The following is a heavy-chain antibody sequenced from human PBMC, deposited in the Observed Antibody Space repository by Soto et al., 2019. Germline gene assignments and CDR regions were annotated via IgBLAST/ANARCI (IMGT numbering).Heavy chain of an antibody. J-gene: IGHJ5*02. Sequence: PSETLSLTCAVSGASIGSGGWWSWVRQPPGKGLEWIAEIFPDGNTNYSPSLKSRFTISVDKSQNQFSLNVYSVTAADTAVYYCARHQGWTGPDQWGQGTLVTVSS. D-gene: IGHD2-8*02. CDR3: ARHQGWTGPDQ. CDR1: GASIGSGGW. V-gene: IGHV4-4*02. CDR2: IFPDGNT.